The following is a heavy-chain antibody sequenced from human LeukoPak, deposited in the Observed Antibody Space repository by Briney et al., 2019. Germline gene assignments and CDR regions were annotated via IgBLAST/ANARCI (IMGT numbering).Heavy chain of an antibody. CDR3: ARDPNRYAAAHPFDY. V-gene: IGHV1-18*04. J-gene: IGHJ4*02. CDR1: GYTFTNYG. D-gene: IGHD6-13*01. Sequence: ASVKVSCKASGYTFTNYGITWVRQAPGQGLEWMGWISAYNGNTNYAQRLQGRVTMTTDTSTSTAYMELRSLRSDDTAVYYCARDPNRYAAAHPFDYWGQGTLVTVSS. CDR2: ISAYNGNT.